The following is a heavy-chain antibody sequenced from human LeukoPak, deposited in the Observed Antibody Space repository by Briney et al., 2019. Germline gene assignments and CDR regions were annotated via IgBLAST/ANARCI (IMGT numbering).Heavy chain of an antibody. J-gene: IGHJ4*02. CDR1: GFTFSSYA. D-gene: IGHD4/OR15-4a*01. Sequence: GGSLRLSCAASGFTFSSYAMHWVRQAPGKGLEWVTIISDEGIIKYQADSVKGRFTISRDNSKNTLYLQMNSLRAEDTAVYYCARDRSANSRVYYFDYWGQGTLVTVSS. V-gene: IGHV3-30-3*01. CDR3: ARDRSANSRVYYFDY. CDR2: ISDEGIIK.